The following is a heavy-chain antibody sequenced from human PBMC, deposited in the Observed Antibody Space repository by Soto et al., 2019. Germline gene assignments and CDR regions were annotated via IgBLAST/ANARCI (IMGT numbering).Heavy chain of an antibody. CDR2: ITGSGGTI. J-gene: IGHJ4*02. D-gene: IGHD2-21*02. Sequence: EVELVESGGGPVQPGGSLRLSCVVSGFAFSGYAMNWVRQAPGKGLEWVSGITGSGGTIEYAASVKGRFTISRDNSKNTVYLQMNSLRAEDTAMYYCAKDAVYGDGLWLVADWGQGTLVTVS. CDR3: AKDAVYGDGLWLVAD. V-gene: IGHV3-23*04. CDR1: GFAFSGYA.